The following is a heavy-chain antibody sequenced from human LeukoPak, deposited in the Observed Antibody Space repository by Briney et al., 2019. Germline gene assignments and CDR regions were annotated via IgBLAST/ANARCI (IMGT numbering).Heavy chain of an antibody. D-gene: IGHD3-22*01. CDR3: ARTDNKYDSRLLFN. CDR1: GYSFTGHY. CDR2: INPKSGGT. J-gene: IGHJ4*02. Sequence: ASVKVSCKASGYSFTGHYMHWVRQAPGQGLEWMGWINPKSGGTNYAQKFQGRVTMTRDTSVTTAYLEVNNLESDDTAIYYCARTDNKYDSRLLFNWGQGTQITVSS. V-gene: IGHV1-2*02.